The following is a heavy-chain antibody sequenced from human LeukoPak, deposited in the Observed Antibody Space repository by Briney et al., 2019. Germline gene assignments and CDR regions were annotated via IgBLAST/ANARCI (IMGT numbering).Heavy chain of an antibody. D-gene: IGHD6-19*01. V-gene: IGHV1-69*05. CDR2: IIPIFGTA. J-gene: IGHJ5*02. Sequence: SVKVSCKASGGTFSGYAISWVRQAPGQGLEWMGGIIPIFGTANYAQKFQGRVTITTDESTSTAYMELSSLRSEDTAVYYCARRRLAVAGNNWFDPWGQGTLVTVSS. CDR3: ARRRLAVAGNNWFDP. CDR1: GGTFSGYA.